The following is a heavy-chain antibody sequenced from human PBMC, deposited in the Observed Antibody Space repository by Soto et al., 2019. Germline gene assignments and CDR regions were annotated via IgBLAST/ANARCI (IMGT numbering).Heavy chain of an antibody. CDR1: GGSFSGYY. CDR2: INHSGST. D-gene: IGHD2-8*01. CDR3: ARGLRRMGYFDY. J-gene: IGHJ4*02. Sequence: PSETLSLTCAVYGGSFSGYYWSWIRQPPGKGLEWIGEINHSGSTNYNPSLKSRVTISVDTSKNQFSLKLSSVTAADTAVYYCARGLRRMGYFDYWGQGTLVTVSS. V-gene: IGHV4-34*01.